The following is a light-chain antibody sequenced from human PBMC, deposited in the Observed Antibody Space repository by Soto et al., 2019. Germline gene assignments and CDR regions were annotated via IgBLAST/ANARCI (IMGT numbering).Light chain of an antibody. CDR3: QHSYNSPRT. V-gene: IGKV1-39*01. J-gene: IGKJ1*01. CDR2: RAS. CDR1: QSVTTF. Sequence: DIQMTQSPSSLSASVGDRVTISCRTSQSVTTFLNWYQQKPGEAPKLLIYRASTLQTGIPSRFSGSGYGADFVLTISSLQPEDFATSYCQHSYNSPRTFGLGTKV.